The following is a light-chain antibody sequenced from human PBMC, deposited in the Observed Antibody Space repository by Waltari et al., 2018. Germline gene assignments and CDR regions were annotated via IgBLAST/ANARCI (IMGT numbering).Light chain of an antibody. CDR3: QAWDSSTGI. CDR1: TLGDKY. Sequence: SYELTQSASVSVSPGQTASITCSGDTLGDKYASWYQQKPGQSPVLVMYQDSKRPSGIPERFSGSNSGNTATLTISGTQAMDEADYYCQAWDSSTGIFGGGTKLTVL. J-gene: IGLJ2*01. CDR2: QDS. V-gene: IGLV3-1*01.